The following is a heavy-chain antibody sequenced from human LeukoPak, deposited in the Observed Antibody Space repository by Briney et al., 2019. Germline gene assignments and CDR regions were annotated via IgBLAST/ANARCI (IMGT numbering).Heavy chain of an antibody. CDR2: ISSSSSTI. CDR3: AKALVPAGRYYYMDV. D-gene: IGHD2-2*01. V-gene: IGHV3-48*01. CDR1: GFTFSSYS. Sequence: GGSLRLSCAASGFTFSSYSMNWVRQAPGKGLEWVSYISSSSSTIYYADSVKGRFTISRDNSKNTLYLQMNSLRAEDTAVYYCAKALVPAGRYYYMDVWGKGTTVTVSS. J-gene: IGHJ6*03.